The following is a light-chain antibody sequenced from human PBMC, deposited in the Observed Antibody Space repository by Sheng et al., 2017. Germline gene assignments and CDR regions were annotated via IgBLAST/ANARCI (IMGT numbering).Light chain of an antibody. V-gene: IGLV2-8*01. CDR2: EVT. CDR1: NSDVGGYNY. CDR3: SSYAGTNTVL. Sequence: QSALTQPPSASGSPGQSVTISCTGTNSDVGGYNYVSWYQQHPGKAPKLIIYEVTERPSGVPDRFSGSKSGNTASLTVSGLQPDDEADYYCSSYAGTNTVLFGGGTKLTVL. J-gene: IGLJ2*01.